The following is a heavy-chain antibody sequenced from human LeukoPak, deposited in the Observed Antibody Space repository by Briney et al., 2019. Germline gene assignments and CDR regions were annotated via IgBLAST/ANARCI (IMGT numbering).Heavy chain of an antibody. CDR1: GFTFSDYY. J-gene: IGHJ4*02. CDR3: TRDPETWQAA. CDR2: ISSSTHNT. D-gene: IGHD6-25*01. V-gene: IGHV3-11*05. Sequence: GGSLRLSCAASGFTFSDYYMTWIRQAPGKGLEWVSYISSSTHNTNYADSVKGRFTISRDNAKNSLYLQMNSLRAEDTAVYYCTRDPETWQAAWGQGTLVTASS.